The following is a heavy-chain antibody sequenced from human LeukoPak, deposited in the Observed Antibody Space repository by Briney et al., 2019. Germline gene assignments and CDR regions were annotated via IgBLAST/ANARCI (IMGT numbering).Heavy chain of an antibody. Sequence: GGSLRLSCAASGFTFRRYWMSWVRQAPGKGLEWVANINQDGSEKNYVDSVKGRFTISRGNAKNSLYLQMNSLRAEDTAVYYCAASSTSAPNWFDPWGQGTLVTVSS. CDR1: GFTFRRYW. J-gene: IGHJ5*02. CDR2: INQDGSEK. CDR3: AASSTSAPNWFDP. V-gene: IGHV3-7*01. D-gene: IGHD2-2*01.